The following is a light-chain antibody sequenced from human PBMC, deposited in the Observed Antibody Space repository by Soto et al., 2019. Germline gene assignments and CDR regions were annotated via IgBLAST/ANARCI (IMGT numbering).Light chain of an antibody. V-gene: IGKV1-39*01. CDR3: QQTYTTPIT. J-gene: IGKJ5*01. Sequence: DIQLTQSPSSLSASVGDRVTITRRAGQGIISYLNWYQQKAGQAPRLLIYGSSSSLSGVPPRFSGSGSGTDFTLTISSLQPEDFATYYCQQTYTTPITFGQGTRLEIK. CDR2: GSS. CDR1: QGIISY.